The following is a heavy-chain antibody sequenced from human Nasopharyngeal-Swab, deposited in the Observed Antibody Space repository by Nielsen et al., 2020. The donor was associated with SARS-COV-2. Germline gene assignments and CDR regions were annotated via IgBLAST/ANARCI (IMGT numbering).Heavy chain of an antibody. CDR1: GYTLTELS. CDR2: FDPEDGET. D-gene: IGHD3-10*01. Sequence: ASVKVSCKVSGYTLTELSMHWVRQAPGKGLEWMGGFDPEDGETIYAQKFQGRVTMTEDTSTDTAYMELSSLRSEDTAVYYCATNPITMVRGVIIKNWFDPWGQGTLVTVSS. CDR3: ATNPITMVRGVIIKNWFDP. V-gene: IGHV1-24*01. J-gene: IGHJ5*02.